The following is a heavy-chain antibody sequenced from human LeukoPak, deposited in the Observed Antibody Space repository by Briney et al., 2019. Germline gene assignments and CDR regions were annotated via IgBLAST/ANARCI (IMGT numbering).Heavy chain of an antibody. Sequence: SETLSLTCAVFGYSITSGFSWGWIRQPPGKGLEWIGTISHSGSTDYKSTLESRLTISMDTSKSQFSLRLTSVTAADTAVYYCAREGAVPGIDPWGQGTLVTVSS. CDR3: AREGAVPGIDP. CDR1: GYSITSGFS. J-gene: IGHJ5*02. V-gene: IGHV4-38-2*02. D-gene: IGHD3-16*01. CDR2: ISHSGST.